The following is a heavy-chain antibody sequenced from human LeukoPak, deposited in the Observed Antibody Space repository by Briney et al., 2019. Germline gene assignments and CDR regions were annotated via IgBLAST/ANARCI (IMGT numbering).Heavy chain of an antibody. CDR3: AKDQAIFGVVQDQYFDY. V-gene: IGHV3-23*01. CDR1: GFTFSSYG. D-gene: IGHD3-3*01. J-gene: IGHJ4*02. CDR2: ISGSGGST. Sequence: GGSLRLSGAASGFTFSSYGMSWVRQAPGKGLEWVSAISGSGGSTYYADSVKGRFTISRDNSKNTLYLQMNSLRAEDTAVYYCAKDQAIFGVVQDQYFDYWGQGTLVTVSS.